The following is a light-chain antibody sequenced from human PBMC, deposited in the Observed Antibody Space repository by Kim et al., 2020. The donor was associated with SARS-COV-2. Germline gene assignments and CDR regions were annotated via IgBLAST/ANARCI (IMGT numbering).Light chain of an antibody. J-gene: IGKJ1*01. CDR1: QSVSSNY. V-gene: IGKV3-20*01. CDR3: QQYSSSPAK. Sequence: EIVLTQSPGTLSLSPGERATLSCRASQSVSSNYLAWYQQKPGQAPRLLIYGASSRATGIPDRFSGSGSGTDFTLTITRLEPEDFAVYYCQQYSSSPAKFGQGTKVDNK. CDR2: GAS.